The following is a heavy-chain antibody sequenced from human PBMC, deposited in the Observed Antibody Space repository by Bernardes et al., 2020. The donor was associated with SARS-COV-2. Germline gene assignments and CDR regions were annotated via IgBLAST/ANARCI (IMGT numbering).Heavy chain of an antibody. CDR1: GYTFTGYY. J-gene: IGHJ6*02. CDR2: INPNSGGT. D-gene: IGHD3-22*01. Sequence: ASVKVSCKASGYTFTGYYIHWVRQAPGRGLEWMGWINPNSGGTNYAQKFQGRVTMTRDTSSSTAYMELSRLRSDDTAVYYCALPPTNYDRYGMDVWGQGTTVTVSS. CDR3: ALPPTNYDRYGMDV. V-gene: IGHV1-2*02.